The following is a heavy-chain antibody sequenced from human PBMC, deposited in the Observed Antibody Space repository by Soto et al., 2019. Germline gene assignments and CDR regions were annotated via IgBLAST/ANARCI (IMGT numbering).Heavy chain of an antibody. Sequence: GGSLRLSCATSGFTFSKDWMGWVRQAPGKGLEWVANINQDGSAKDYVDSVKGRFTISRDNAKNSLYLQMNSLRPDDTAVYYCARGNSWGQGTLVTVSS. CDR3: ARGNS. CDR2: INQDGSAK. CDR1: GFTFSKDW. J-gene: IGHJ4*02. V-gene: IGHV3-7*05.